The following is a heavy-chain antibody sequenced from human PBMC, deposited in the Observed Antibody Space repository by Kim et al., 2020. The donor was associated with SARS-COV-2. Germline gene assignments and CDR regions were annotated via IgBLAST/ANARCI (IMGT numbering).Heavy chain of an antibody. CDR3: AKGGYSSSWSIGEDVDF. CDR1: GFTFSDFA. D-gene: IGHD6-13*01. CDR2: ISDDANNK. J-gene: IGHJ3*01. V-gene: IGHV3-30*04. Sequence: GGSLRLSCAASGFTFSDFAFHWVRQAPGKGLEWVAVISDDANNKYDAESVKGRFTISRDNSKNTLYLQMNSLRAEDTAVYYCAKGGYSSSWSIGEDVDFWRKGKMDTVSS.